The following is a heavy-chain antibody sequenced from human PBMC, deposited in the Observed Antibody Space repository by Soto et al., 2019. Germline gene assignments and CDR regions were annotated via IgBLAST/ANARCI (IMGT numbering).Heavy chain of an antibody. J-gene: IGHJ6*02. CDR2: ISGSGGST. V-gene: IGHV3-23*01. CDR3: AKMLSDCTNCVCYNDGDGYYSMDV. D-gene: IGHD2-8*01. Sequence: GGSLRLSCAASGFTFSSYAMSWVRQAPGKGLEWVSAISGSGGSTYYADSVKGRFTISRDNSKNTLYLQMKSLRAEDTAVYYCAKMLSDCTNCVCYNDGDGYYSMDVWGQGTTVTVSS. CDR1: GFTFSSYA.